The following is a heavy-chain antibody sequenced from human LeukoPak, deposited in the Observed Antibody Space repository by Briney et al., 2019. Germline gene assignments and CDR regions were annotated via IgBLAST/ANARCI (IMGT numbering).Heavy chain of an antibody. CDR1: GFTFSGYE. J-gene: IGHJ4*03. CDR3: ARGFGGYDIIDY. Sequence: PGGSLRLSCAASGFTFSGYEMNWVRQAPGKGLEWVSYISSSGSTIYYADSVKGRFTISRDNAKNSLYLQMNSLRAEDTAVYYCARGFGGYDIIDYWGQGTTVTVSS. D-gene: IGHD5-12*01. CDR2: ISSSGSTI. V-gene: IGHV3-48*03.